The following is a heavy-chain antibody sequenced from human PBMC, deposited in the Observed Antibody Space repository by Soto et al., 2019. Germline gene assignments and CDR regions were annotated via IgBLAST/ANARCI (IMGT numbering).Heavy chain of an antibody. Sequence: QVQLVQSGAEVKKPGASVKVSCEAYGYTFRNYGITWVRQAPGQGLEWMGWVSANNRNTNHAQKFQERVTMTTDTSTSTAYMELRSLRSDDTAIYFCASDRQWESLPYWGQGTLVTVSS. CDR2: VSANNRNT. J-gene: IGHJ4*02. D-gene: IGHD1-26*01. CDR1: GYTFRNYG. V-gene: IGHV1-18*01. CDR3: ASDRQWESLPY.